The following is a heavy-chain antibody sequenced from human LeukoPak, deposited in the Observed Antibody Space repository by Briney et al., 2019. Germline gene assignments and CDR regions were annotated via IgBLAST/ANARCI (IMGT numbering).Heavy chain of an antibody. J-gene: IGHJ4*02. CDR1: GDSISSGTFY. D-gene: IGHD1-26*01. CDR2: IHYSGNT. CDR3: AGRVGATTWTGMEF. Sequence: SETLSLTCTVSGDSISSGTFYWGWVRQPPGKGLEWIGSIHYSGNTYYNPSLKSPVTISVDTSKNQFSLNLSSVTAADTTVYYCAGRVGATTWTGMEFWGQGILVAVSS. V-gene: IGHV4-39*01.